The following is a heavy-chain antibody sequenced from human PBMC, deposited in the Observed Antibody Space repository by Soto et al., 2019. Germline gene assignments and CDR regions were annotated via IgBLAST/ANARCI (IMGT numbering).Heavy chain of an antibody. CDR2: MNPNSGNT. CDR1: GYTFTSYD. D-gene: IGHD6-6*01. V-gene: IGHV1-8*01. Sequence: QVQLVQSGAEVKKPGASVKVSCKASGYTFTSYDINWVRQATGQGLEWMGWMNPNSGNTGYAQKFQGRVTMTRNTSISTAYMELSSLRSEDTAVYYCARVPQLIAARPENWYFDLWGRGTLVTVSS. CDR3: ARVPQLIAARPENWYFDL. J-gene: IGHJ2*01.